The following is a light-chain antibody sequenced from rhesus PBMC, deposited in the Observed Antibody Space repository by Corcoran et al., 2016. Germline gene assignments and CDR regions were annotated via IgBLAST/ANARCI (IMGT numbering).Light chain of an antibody. J-gene: IGKJ1*01. CDR3: LQHNSYPWT. CDR1: QSISSW. CDR2: KAS. Sequence: DIQMTQSPSSLSASVGDTVTITCRASQSISSWLDWYQQKQGKAPKLLIYKASSLQSGVPSRLCASGSGTDFTLTISSLQPEDFAGYYCLQHNSYPWTFGQGTKVEIK. V-gene: IGKV1-22*01.